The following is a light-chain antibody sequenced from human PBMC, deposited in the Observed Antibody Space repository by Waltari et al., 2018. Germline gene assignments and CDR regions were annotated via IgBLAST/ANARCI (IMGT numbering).Light chain of an antibody. CDR1: SSNIGSNT. CDR3: AAWDDSLNGHYV. CDR2: SNN. Sequence: QSVLTQPPSASGTPGQRVTISCSGSSSNIGSNTVNWYQQLPGTAPKLLIYSNNPPPSGVPDRFSGSKSGTSASLAISGLQSEDEADYYCAAWDDSLNGHYVFGTGTKVTVL. V-gene: IGLV1-44*01. J-gene: IGLJ1*01.